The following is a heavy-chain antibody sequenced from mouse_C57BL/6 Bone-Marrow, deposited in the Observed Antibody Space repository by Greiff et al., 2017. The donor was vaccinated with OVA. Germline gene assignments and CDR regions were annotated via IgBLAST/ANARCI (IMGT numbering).Heavy chain of an antibody. CDR1: GYTFTSYG. J-gene: IGHJ3*01. V-gene: IGHV1-81*01. Sequence: QVQLKQSGAELARPGASVKLSCKASGYTFTSYGIRWVKQRTGQGLEWIGEIYPRSGNTYYNEKFKGKATLTADKSSSTAYLELRSLTSEDSAVYFCARCTGSSYPFAYWGQGTLVTVSA. CDR3: ARCTGSSYPFAY. CDR2: IYPRSGNT. D-gene: IGHD1-1*01.